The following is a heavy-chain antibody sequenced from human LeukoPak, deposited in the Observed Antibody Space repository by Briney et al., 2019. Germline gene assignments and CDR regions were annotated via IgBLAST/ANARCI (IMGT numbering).Heavy chain of an antibody. D-gene: IGHD4-23*01. Sequence: ASVKVSCKTSGYTFTAYYIHWVCQAPGQGLEWMGIINPSGGSTSYAQKFQGRVTMTRDTSTSTVYMELSSLRSEDTAVYYCARGTVVTTLDFDYWGQGTLVTVSS. CDR2: INPSGGST. CDR3: ARGTVVTTLDFDY. CDR1: GYTFTAYY. V-gene: IGHV1-46*01. J-gene: IGHJ4*02.